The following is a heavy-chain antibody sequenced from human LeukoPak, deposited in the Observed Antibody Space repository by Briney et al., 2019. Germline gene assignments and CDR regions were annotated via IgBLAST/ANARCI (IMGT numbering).Heavy chain of an antibody. D-gene: IGHD6-19*01. V-gene: IGHV1-8*01. Sequence: ASVKVSCKASGYTFTSYDINWVRQATGQGLEWMGWMNPNSGNTGYAQKFQGRVTMTRNTSISTAYMELSSLRSEDTAVYYCARGVYSSGSKYYYYYYGMDVWGQGTTVTVSS. CDR1: GYTFTSYD. J-gene: IGHJ6*02. CDR2: MNPNSGNT. CDR3: ARGVYSSGSKYYYYYYGMDV.